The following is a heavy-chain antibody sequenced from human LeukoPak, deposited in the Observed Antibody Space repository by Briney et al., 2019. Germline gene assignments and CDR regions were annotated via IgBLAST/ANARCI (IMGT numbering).Heavy chain of an antibody. D-gene: IGHD6-6*01. V-gene: IGHV3-74*01. J-gene: IGHJ4*02. CDR1: GFTFSSYW. CDR3: ASMGLAARPAH. CDR2: INSDGSST. Sequence: GGSLRLSCAASGFTFSSYWMHWVRQAPGRGLVWVSRINSDGSSTSYADSVKGRFTISRDNAKNTLYLQMNSLRAEDTAVYYCASMGLAARPAHWGQGTLVTVSS.